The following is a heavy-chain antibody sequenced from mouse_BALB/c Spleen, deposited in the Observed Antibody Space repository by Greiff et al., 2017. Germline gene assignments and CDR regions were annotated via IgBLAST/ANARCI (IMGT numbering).Heavy chain of an antibody. J-gene: IGHJ1*01. V-gene: IGHV1-54*01. CDR2: INPGSGGT. D-gene: IGHD1-1*01. CDR3: ARGGIYYGSSSHWYFDV. Sequence: QVQLQQSGAELVRPGTSVKVSCKASGYAFTNYLIEWVKQRPGQGLEWIGVINPGSGGTNYNEKFKGKATLTADKSSSTAYMQLSSLTSDDSAVYFCARGGIYYGSSSHWYFDVWGAGTTVTVSS. CDR1: GYAFTNYL.